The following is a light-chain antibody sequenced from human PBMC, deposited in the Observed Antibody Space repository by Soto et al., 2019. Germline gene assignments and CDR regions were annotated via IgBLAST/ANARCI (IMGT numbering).Light chain of an antibody. CDR3: QQYGSSVFT. Sequence: EIVLTQSPGTLSLSPGERATLSCRASQSLSSDDLAWYQQKPGQAPRLLIYSASSRAAGIPDRFSGSGSGTDFNLTISRLEPEDFAVYYCQQYGSSVFTFGPGTKVDIK. J-gene: IGKJ3*01. CDR2: SAS. V-gene: IGKV3-20*01. CDR1: QSLSSDD.